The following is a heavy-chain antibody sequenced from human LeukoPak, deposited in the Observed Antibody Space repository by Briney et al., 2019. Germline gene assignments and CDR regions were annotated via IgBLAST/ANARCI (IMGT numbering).Heavy chain of an antibody. CDR2: IYYSGST. Sequence: LETLSLTCTVSGGSISSSSYYWGWIRQPPGKGLEWIGSIYYSGSTYYNPSLKSRVTISVDTSKNQFSLKLSSVTAADTAVYYCARSITIFGVASQYYFDYWGQGTLVTVSS. CDR1: GGSISSSSYY. V-gene: IGHV4-39*07. D-gene: IGHD3-3*01. J-gene: IGHJ4*02. CDR3: ARSITIFGVASQYYFDY.